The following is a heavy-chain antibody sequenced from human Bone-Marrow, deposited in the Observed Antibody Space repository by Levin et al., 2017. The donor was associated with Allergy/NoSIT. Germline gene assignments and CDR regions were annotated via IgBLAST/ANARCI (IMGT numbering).Heavy chain of an antibody. CDR3: AGSMAADFDASDM. V-gene: IGHV4-61*02. CDR2: VYSSGST. Sequence: SQTLSLPCTVSGGSIPSGVYYWSWIRKPAGKGLEWIGRVYSSGSTHYNTALKGRVTMSLDRSENQLSLRLTSVTAADTGVYYCAGSMAADFDASDMWGQGTMVTVSS. D-gene: IGHD6-13*01. CDR1: GGSIPSGVYY. J-gene: IGHJ3*02.